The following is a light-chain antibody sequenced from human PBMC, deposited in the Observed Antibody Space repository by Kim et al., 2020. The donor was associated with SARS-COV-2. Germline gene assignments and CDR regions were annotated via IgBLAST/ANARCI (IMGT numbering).Light chain of an antibody. V-gene: IGLV3-1*01. CDR1: RLGNKF. CDR3: QAWDSNSVI. Sequence: SYELTQPPSVSVSPGQTATITCSGDRLGNKFTFWYQQRPGQSPLVVIFQDNERPSGIPERFSASNSGGTASLTISALQPMEEADYYCQAWDSNSVIFGGG. J-gene: IGLJ2*01. CDR2: QDN.